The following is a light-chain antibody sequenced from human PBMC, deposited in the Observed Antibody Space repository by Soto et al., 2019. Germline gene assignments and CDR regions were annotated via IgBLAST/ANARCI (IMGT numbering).Light chain of an antibody. V-gene: IGKV4-1*01. Sequence: DIVMTQSPDSLAVSSAEDGTINCKSSQSGIYSSNNKNYLAWYQQKPGQPPKLLIYWASTRESGVPDRFSGSGSGTDFTLTISSLQAEDVAVYYCQQYYSTPPAVGGGTKV. CDR1: QSGIYSSNNKNY. J-gene: IGKJ4*01. CDR3: QQYYSTPPA. CDR2: WAS.